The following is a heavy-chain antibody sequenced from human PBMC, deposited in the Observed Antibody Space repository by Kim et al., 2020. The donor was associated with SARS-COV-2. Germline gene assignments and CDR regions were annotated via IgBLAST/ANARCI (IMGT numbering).Heavy chain of an antibody. V-gene: IGHV4-34*01. D-gene: IGHD6-13*01. CDR1: GGSFSGYY. J-gene: IGHJ4*02. Sequence: SETLSLTCAVYGGSFSGYYWSWIRQPPGKGLEWIGEINHSGSTNYNPSLKSRVTISVDTSKNQFSLKLSSVTAADTAVYYCARGRRIAAAGIDYWGQGTLVTVSS. CDR2: INHSGST. CDR3: ARGRRIAAAGIDY.